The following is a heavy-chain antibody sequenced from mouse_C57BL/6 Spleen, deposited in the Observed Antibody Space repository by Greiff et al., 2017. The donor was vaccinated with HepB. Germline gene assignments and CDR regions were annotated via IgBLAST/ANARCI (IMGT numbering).Heavy chain of an antibody. CDR1: GYTFTSYW. CDR2: IDPSDSYT. V-gene: IGHV1-50*01. D-gene: IGHD2-10*02. Sequence: VQLQQPGAELVKPGASVKLSCKASGYTFTSYWMQWVKQRPGQGLEWIGEIDPSDSYTNYNQKFKGKATLTVDTSSSTAYMQLSSLTSEDSAVYYCARGPALGNYFDYWGQGTTLTVSS. J-gene: IGHJ2*01. CDR3: ARGPALGNYFDY.